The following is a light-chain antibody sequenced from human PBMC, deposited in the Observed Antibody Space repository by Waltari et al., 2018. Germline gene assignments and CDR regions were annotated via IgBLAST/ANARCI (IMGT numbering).Light chain of an antibody. CDR2: GAS. J-gene: IGKJ1*01. CDR1: QTVGRN. V-gene: IGKV3-15*01. CDR3: QQYYNWPPGK. Sequence: TVMTQSPATLSVSPGERVTLSCRASQTVGRNIAWYQLKPGQAPRLVIFGASTMATGVPARFQGSGSGTEVTLTINSLQPEDLAVYYGQQYYNWPPGKFGQGTKVEIK.